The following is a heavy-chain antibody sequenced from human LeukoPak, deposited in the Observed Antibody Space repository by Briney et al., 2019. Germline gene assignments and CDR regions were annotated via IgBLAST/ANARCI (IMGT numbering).Heavy chain of an antibody. J-gene: IGHJ4*02. CDR2: ISYDGSDQ. CDR1: GFTFSTQG. V-gene: IGHV3-30*03. Sequence: GGSLRLSCAASGFTFSTQGLHWVRQAPGKGLEWLAIISYDGSDQYYADSVKGRFTISRDNSKNTLSLQMNSLTAEDTAVYYCAASSGSYHYWGQGTLVIVSS. D-gene: IGHD3-10*01. CDR3: AASSGSYHY.